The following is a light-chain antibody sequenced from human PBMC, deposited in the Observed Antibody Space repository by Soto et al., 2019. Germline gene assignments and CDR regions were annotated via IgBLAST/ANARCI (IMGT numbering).Light chain of an antibody. V-gene: IGKV3-20*01. J-gene: IGKJ5*01. Sequence: VLTHSPATLALSPCERATLSVRASQSVSSYLAWYQQKPGQAPRLLIYGASSRATGIPDRFSGSGSGTDFTLTISRLEPEDFAVYYCQQYGSSITFGQGTRLEIK. CDR2: GAS. CDR1: QSVSSY. CDR3: QQYGSSIT.